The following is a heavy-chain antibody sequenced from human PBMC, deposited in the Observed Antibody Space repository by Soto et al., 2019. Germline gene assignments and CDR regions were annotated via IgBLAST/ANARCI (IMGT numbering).Heavy chain of an antibody. CDR2: MNPNSGNT. CDR1: GYTFTSYD. D-gene: IGHD3-10*01. J-gene: IGHJ3*02. Sequence: QVQLVQSGAEVKKSGASVKVSCKASGYTFTSYDINWVRQATGHGLEWMGWMNPNSGNTGYAQKFQGRVTMTRNTSMSTAYMELSSLRSEDTPVYYCARGINYYDSGDDAFDIWGQGTMVTVSS. CDR3: ARGINYYDSGDDAFDI. V-gene: IGHV1-8*01.